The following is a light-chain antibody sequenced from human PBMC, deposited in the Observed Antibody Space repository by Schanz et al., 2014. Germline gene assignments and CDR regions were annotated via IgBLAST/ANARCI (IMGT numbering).Light chain of an antibody. V-gene: IGKV1-39*01. CDR3: QQSYSSTRLT. Sequence: DIQMTQSPSSLSAFVGDRVTLTCRASQSISVYLNWYQQKPGKAPKLLIYGASSLQSGVPSRFSGSGSGTDFTLTISSLQPDDFATYYCQQSYSSTRLTFGGGTKVEL. CDR2: GAS. J-gene: IGKJ4*01. CDR1: QSISVY.